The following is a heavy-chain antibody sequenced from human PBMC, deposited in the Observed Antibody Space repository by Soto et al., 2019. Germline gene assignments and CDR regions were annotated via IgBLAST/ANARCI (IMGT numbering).Heavy chain of an antibody. Sequence: PSETLSLTCAVYGGSFSGYYWSWIRQPPGKGLEWIGEINHGGATNYNPSLKSRVTISVDTAKNQFSLKLRSVTAADTAVYYCARGRQDITMIVVVFPGASYFLDSWGQGNLVTVSS. D-gene: IGHD3-22*01. CDR2: INHGGAT. CDR1: GGSFSGYY. J-gene: IGHJ4*02. V-gene: IGHV4-34*01. CDR3: ARGRQDITMIVVVFPGASYFLDS.